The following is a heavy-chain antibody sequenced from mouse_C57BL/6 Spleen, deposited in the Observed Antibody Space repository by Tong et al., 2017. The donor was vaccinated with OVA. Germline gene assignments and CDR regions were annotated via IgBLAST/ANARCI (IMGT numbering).Heavy chain of an antibody. CDR3: ARRGTVVPFDY. V-gene: IGHV1-54*01. CDR1: GYAFTNYL. D-gene: IGHD1-1*01. J-gene: IGHJ2*01. CDR2: INPGSGGT. Sequence: VQLQESGAELVRPGTSVKVSCKASGYAFTNYLIEWVKQRPGQGLEWIGVINPGSGGTNYNEKFKGKATLTADKSSSTAYMQLSSLTSEDSAVYFCARRGTVVPFDYWGQGTTLTVSS.